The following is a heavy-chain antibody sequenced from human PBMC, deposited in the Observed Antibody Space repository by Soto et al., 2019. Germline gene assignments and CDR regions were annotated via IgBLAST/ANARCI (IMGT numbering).Heavy chain of an antibody. V-gene: IGHV4-39*01. Sequence: SETLSLTCTVSGGSISSSSYYWGWIRQPPGKGLEWIGSIYYSGSTYYNPSLKSRVTISVDTSKNQFSLKLSSATAADTAVYYCARHPPFDYRNYDYRFDPWGQGTLVTVSS. D-gene: IGHD4-4*01. CDR2: IYYSGST. J-gene: IGHJ5*02. CDR1: GGSISSSSYY. CDR3: ARHPPFDYRNYDYRFDP.